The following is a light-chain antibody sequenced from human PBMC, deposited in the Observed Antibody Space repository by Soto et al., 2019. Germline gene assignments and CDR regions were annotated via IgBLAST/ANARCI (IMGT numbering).Light chain of an antibody. Sequence: QSALTQPASGSGSPGQSIAISCTGTSSDVGGYNYVSWYQQHPGKTPNLMIYDVSNRPSGVSNRFSGSKSGNTASLTISGLQDEDEADYYCSSYKSRSTWVFGGGTQLTVL. CDR2: DVS. J-gene: IGLJ3*02. CDR1: SSDVGGYNY. V-gene: IGLV2-14*01. CDR3: SSYKSRSTWV.